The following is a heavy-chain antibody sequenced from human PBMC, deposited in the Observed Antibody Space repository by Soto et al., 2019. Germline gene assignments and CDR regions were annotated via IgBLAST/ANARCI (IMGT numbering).Heavy chain of an antibody. CDR1: GYTFTNYG. D-gene: IGHD3-22*01. CDR2: INAGNGDT. Sequence: WASVKVSCKASGYTFTNYGIHWVRQAPGQRLEWMGWINAGNGDTKYSENFQGRVTITRDTSASTVYLDLSSLSSEDTAFYYCARTGHSGSYDYWCQGTLVTVSS. CDR3: ARTGHSGSYDY. J-gene: IGHJ4*02. V-gene: IGHV1-3*01.